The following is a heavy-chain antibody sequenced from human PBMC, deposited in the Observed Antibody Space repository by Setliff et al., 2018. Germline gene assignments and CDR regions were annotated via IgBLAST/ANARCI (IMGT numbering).Heavy chain of an antibody. V-gene: IGHV1-18*01. CDR1: GYNFAESI. Sequence: ASVKVSCKASGYNFAESIVSWVRQAPGQGLEWMGWISAYNGHTYSAQKFQARVTLTTDTSTNMAYMELRGLRSDDTAIYYCLRLVRYCTTIACQRASGAELWGQGTLVTAPQ. CDR2: ISAYNGHT. J-gene: IGHJ4*02. D-gene: IGHD2-8*01. CDR3: LRLVRYCTTIACQRASGAEL.